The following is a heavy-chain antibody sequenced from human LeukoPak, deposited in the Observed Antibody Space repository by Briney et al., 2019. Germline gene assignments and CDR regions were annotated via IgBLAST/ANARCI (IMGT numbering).Heavy chain of an antibody. CDR3: ARRTLGSFAGRYYYYYYMDV. CDR2: INHSGST. CDR1: GGSISSGSYY. V-gene: IGHV4-39*07. J-gene: IGHJ6*03. Sequence: SETLSLTCTVSGGSISSGSYYWSWIRQPPGKGLEWIGEINHSGSTNYNPSLKSRVTMSVDTSKNQFSLKLTSVTAADTAVYYCARRTLGSFAGRYYYYYYMDVWGKGTTVTVS. D-gene: IGHD1-26*01.